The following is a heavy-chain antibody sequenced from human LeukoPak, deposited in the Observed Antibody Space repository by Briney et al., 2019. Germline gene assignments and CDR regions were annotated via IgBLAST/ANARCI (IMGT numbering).Heavy chain of an antibody. J-gene: IGHJ2*01. CDR2: IYYSGST. D-gene: IGHD2-2*01. CDR1: GGSISSYY. V-gene: IGHV4-59*01. Sequence: SETLSLTCTVSGGSISSYYWSWIRQPPGKGLEWIGYIYYSGSTNYNPSLKSRVTISVDTSKNQFSLKLSSVTAADTAVYYCARRVVLGYFDLWGRGTLVTVSS. CDR3: ARRVVLGYFDL.